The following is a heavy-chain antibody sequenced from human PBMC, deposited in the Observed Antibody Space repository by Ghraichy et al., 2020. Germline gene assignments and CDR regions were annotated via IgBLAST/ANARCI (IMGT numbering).Heavy chain of an antibody. D-gene: IGHD2-15*01. CDR1: GGSISSSNW. Sequence: ESLNISCAVSGGSISSSNWWSWVRQPPGKGLEWIGEIYHSGSTNYNPSLKSRVTISVDKSKNQFSLKLSSVTAADTAVYYCARGVEGNWFDPWGQGTLVTVSS. CDR2: IYHSGST. J-gene: IGHJ5*02. CDR3: ARGVEGNWFDP. V-gene: IGHV4-4*02.